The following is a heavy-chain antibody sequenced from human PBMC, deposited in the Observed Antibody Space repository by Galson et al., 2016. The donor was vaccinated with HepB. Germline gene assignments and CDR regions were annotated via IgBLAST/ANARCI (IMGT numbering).Heavy chain of an antibody. Sequence: SLRLSCAASGFSFSDSYMNWIRQAPGKGLEWVSYISSSGSTKHYADSVKARFTISRDNARNSLYLQMNSLRDEDTAVYFCARGHQLLWNGLDVWGQGTTVTVSS. J-gene: IGHJ6*02. V-gene: IGHV3-11*01. CDR2: ISSSGSTK. CDR1: GFSFSDSY. CDR3: ARGHQLLWNGLDV. D-gene: IGHD3-10*01.